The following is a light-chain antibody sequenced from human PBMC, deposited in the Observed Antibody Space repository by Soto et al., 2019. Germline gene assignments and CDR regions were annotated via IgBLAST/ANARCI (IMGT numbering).Light chain of an antibody. CDR1: QSLSSNF. Sequence: IVLTQSPDTLSLSPWEGATLSCRASQSLSSNFLAWYQQRPGQAPRLPIYAASSRATGIPDRFSGSGSGTDFTLTIRRLEPEDFAVYYCQQYGSSPRTFGGGTKVDIK. V-gene: IGKV3-20*01. CDR3: QQYGSSPRT. J-gene: IGKJ4*01. CDR2: AAS.